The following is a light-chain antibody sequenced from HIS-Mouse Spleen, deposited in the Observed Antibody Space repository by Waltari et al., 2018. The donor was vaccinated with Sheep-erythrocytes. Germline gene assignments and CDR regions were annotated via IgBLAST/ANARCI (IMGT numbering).Light chain of an antibody. CDR3: QQYYSYPDS. CDR2: AAS. V-gene: IGKV1-8*01. Sequence: AIRMTQSPSSLSASTGDRVTITCRASQGISSYLAWYQQKPGKAPKLLIYAASTLQSGVPARVSGSGSGTDFTLTISCLQAEDFATYYCQQYYSYPDSFGQGSKLEIK. CDR1: QGISSY. J-gene: IGKJ2*03.